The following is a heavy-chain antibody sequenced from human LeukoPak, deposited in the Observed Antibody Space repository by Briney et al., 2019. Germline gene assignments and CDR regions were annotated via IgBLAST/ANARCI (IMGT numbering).Heavy chain of an antibody. CDR1: GYTFSSYY. D-gene: IGHD3-22*01. J-gene: IGHJ4*02. V-gene: IGHV1-46*01. Sequence: ASVRVSCKASGYTFSSYYMHWVRQAPGQGLEWMGIINPSGGSTKYAQKLQGRGTMTRDTSTSTVYMELSSLRSEDTAVYYCARDDSSGPQLYWGQGTLVTVSS. CDR3: ARDDSSGPQLY. CDR2: INPSGGST.